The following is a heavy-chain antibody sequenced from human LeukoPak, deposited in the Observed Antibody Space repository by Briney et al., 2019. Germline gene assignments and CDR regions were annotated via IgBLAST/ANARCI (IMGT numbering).Heavy chain of an antibody. CDR3: AKVAHYYYGSESYYFFEH. CDR2: ISSSSSYI. D-gene: IGHD3-10*01. CDR1: GFTFSRYS. J-gene: IGHJ4*02. Sequence: GGSLRLSCAASGFTFSRYSMNWVRQAPGKGLEWVSFISSSSSYIYYADSVKGRFTISRDNAKNSLYLQMNSLRVEDTATYYCAKVAHYYYGSESYYFFEHWGQGTPVTAS. V-gene: IGHV3-21*01.